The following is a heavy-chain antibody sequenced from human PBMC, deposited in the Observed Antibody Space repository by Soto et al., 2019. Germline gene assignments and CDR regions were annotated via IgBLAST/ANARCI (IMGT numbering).Heavy chain of an antibody. CDR2: IFYSGGT. V-gene: IGHV4-31*03. CDR3: ARGYRQSGYSSSWVFDY. CDR1: GASFNSGGNS. D-gene: IGHD6-13*01. Sequence: QVQLQEPAPGLVKPSQTLSLIGPVSGASFNSGGNSWNWFRQPPGKGLEWFGYIFYSGGTYYNPFLRSRVTISADTSENQFSLNLSSVTAADTAVYFCARGYRQSGYSSSWVFDYWGQGTLVNVSS. J-gene: IGHJ4*02.